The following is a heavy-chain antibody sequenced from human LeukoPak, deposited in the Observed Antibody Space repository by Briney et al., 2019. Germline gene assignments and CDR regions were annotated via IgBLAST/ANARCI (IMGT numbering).Heavy chain of an antibody. V-gene: IGHV1-8*02. CDR3: AIQDNGSPYCSGGSCYSDAFDI. J-gene: IGHJ3*02. CDR2: MNPNSGNT. D-gene: IGHD2-15*01. CDR1: GYTFTGYY. Sequence: ASVKVSCKASGYTFTGYYMHWVRQATGQGLEWMGWMNPNSGNTGYAQKFQGRVTMTRNTSISTAYMELSSLRSEDTAVYYCAIQDNGSPYCSGGSCYSDAFDIWGQGTMVTVSS.